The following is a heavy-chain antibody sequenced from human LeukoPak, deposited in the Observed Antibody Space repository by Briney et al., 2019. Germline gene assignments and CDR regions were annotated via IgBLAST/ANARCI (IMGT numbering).Heavy chain of an antibody. Sequence: GGSLRLSCAASGFTFSSYDMNWVRQAPGKGLEWLSYISSSGSPIYYADSVKGRFTISRDNAKNSLYLQMNSLRAEDTAVYYCAREIRAVVGNAFDIWGQGTMVTVSS. D-gene: IGHD2-2*01. CDR1: GFTFSSYD. CDR2: ISSSGSPI. V-gene: IGHV3-48*03. J-gene: IGHJ3*02. CDR3: AREIRAVVGNAFDI.